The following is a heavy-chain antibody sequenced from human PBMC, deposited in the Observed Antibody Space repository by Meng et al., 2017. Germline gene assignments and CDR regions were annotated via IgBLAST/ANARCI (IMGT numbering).Heavy chain of an antibody. CDR2: IIPIFGTA. Sequence: SVKVSCKASGGTFSSYAISWARQAPGQGLEWMGGIIPIFGTANYAQKFQGRVTITTDESTSTAYMELSSLRSEDTAVYYCARAGEMATITDAFDIWGQGTRVTVSS. J-gene: IGHJ3*02. D-gene: IGHD5-24*01. V-gene: IGHV1-69*05. CDR1: GGTFSSYA. CDR3: ARAGEMATITDAFDI.